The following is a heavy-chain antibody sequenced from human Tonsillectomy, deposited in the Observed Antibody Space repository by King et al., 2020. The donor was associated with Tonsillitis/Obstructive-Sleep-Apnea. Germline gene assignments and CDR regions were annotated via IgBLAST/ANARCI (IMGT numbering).Heavy chain of an antibody. Sequence: QLQESGPGLVKPSETLSLTCTVSGGSFSSSSFYWSWIRQPPGKGLEWIGYIYYSGSTNYNPSLKSRVTISVDTSKNQFSLKLNSVTAADTAVYYCARIIRPYYYFDYWGQGTLVTVSS. CDR3: ARIIRPYYYFDY. D-gene: IGHD2-21*01. CDR2: IYYSGST. J-gene: IGHJ4*02. CDR1: GGSFSSSSFY. V-gene: IGHV4-61*01.